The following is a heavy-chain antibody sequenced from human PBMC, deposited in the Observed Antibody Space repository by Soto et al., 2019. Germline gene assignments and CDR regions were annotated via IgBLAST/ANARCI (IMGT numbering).Heavy chain of an antibody. CDR3: ARGSKTRMGWFDL. CDR1: GFIFSDYY. V-gene: IGHV3-11*01. CDR2: ISGGASAI. J-gene: IGHJ2*01. Sequence: QVQLVESGGGLVKPGGSLRLSCEASGFIFSDYYMNWIRQAPGKGLEWVSHISGGASAIYQAASVKGRFTISRDNTKNSLYLQMNSLRDDDTAVYHCARGSKTRMGWFDLLGRGTLVTVSS. D-gene: IGHD2-15*01.